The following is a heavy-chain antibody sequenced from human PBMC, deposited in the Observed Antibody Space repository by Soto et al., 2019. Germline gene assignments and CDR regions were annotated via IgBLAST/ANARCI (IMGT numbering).Heavy chain of an antibody. Sequence: QAQLVQSGAEVRKPGASVKVSCKASGYTFTSYIIQWVRQAPGQRPELMGWISPANGNAKYSQKFQGRLTLTMDTSASTAYMELGSLTFEDTSVYYCARDAGYCTGGCYRWLDPWGQGTLVTVSS. J-gene: IGHJ5*02. CDR3: ARDAGYCTGGCYRWLDP. V-gene: IGHV1-3*01. CDR2: ISPANGNA. CDR1: GYTFTSYI. D-gene: IGHD2-8*02.